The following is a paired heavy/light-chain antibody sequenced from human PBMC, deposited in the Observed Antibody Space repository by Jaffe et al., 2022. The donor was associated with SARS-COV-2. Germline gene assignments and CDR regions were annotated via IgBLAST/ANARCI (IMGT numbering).Light chain of an antibody. J-gene: IGLJ2*01. Sequence: QSALTQPPSVSGSPGQSVTISCAGSSSDIGGYDRVSWYQQPPGAVPKLIIYEVTSRASGVPDRFSGSRSGNTASLTISGLQAEDEADYYCSSHTSSWTVVFGGGTKLTVL. CDR2: EVT. CDR3: SSHTSSWTVV. V-gene: IGLV2-18*02. CDR1: SSDIGGYDR.
Heavy chain of an antibody. CDR3: ARVYRRGIYNYDGFDI. CDR1: GASISSDGYY. CDR2: IYNNGNT. V-gene: IGHV4-61*02. D-gene: IGHD5-12*01. Sequence: QVQLQESGPVLVEPSQTLSLTCSVSGASISSDGYYWSWIRQPAGKGLEWIGRIYNNGNTNYNPSLKSRVTMSVDTSNNQFSLKLASVTAADTAVYYCARVYRRGIYNYDGFDIWGQGTTATVSS. J-gene: IGHJ3*02.